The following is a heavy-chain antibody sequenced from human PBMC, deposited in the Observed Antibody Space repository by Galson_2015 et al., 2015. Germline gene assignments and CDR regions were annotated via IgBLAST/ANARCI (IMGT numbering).Heavy chain of an antibody. CDR1: GGSISSSSYY. J-gene: IGHJ4*02. CDR2: IYYSGST. Sequence: SETLSLTCTVSGGSISSSSYYWGWIRQPPGKGLEWIGSIYYSGSTYYNPPLKSRVTISVDTSKNQFSLKLSSVTAADTAVYYCARDPRPIAVAPYFDYWGQGTLVTVSS. V-gene: IGHV4-39*07. D-gene: IGHD6-19*01. CDR3: ARDPRPIAVAPYFDY.